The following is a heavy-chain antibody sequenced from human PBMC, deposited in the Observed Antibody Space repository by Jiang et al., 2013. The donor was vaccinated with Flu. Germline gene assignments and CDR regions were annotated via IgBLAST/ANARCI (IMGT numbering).Heavy chain of an antibody. V-gene: IGHV3-48*01. Sequence: QLLESGGGLVQPGGSLRLSCAASGFTFSSYSMNWVRQAPGKGLEWVSYISSSSSTIYYADSVMGRFTISRDNAKNSLYLQMNSLRAEDTAVYYCARDYGDYPDAFDIWGQGTMVTVSS. CDR2: ISSSSSTI. CDR1: GFTFSSYS. D-gene: IGHD4-17*01. J-gene: IGHJ3*02. CDR3: ARDYGDYPDAFDI.